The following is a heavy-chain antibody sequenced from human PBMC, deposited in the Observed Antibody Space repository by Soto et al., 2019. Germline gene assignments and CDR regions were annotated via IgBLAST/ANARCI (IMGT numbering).Heavy chain of an antibody. D-gene: IGHD1-1*01. CDR3: ARGRYGDY. CDR2: ISAHNGNT. Sequence: QVHLVQSGAEVKKPGASVKVSCKGSGYTFTTYGITWVRQAPGQGLEWMGWISAHNGNTNYAQELQGGVTVTRDTSTSTAYMELRSLRSDDTAVYYCARGRYGDYWGQGALVTVSS. V-gene: IGHV1-18*01. CDR1: GYTFTTYG. J-gene: IGHJ4*02.